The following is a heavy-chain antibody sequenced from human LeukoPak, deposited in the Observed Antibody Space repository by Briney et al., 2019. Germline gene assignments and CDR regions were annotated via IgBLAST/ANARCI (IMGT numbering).Heavy chain of an antibody. V-gene: IGHV1-2*02. CDR1: GYTFTDFY. Sequence: GASVKVSCKASGYTFTDFYMHWVRQAPGQGLEWMGWINPNSGGTNYAQRFQGRVTMTRDTSISTAYMELSRLRSDDTAVYCCARADMSSDYTPNDYWGQGTLVTVSS. J-gene: IGHJ4*02. D-gene: IGHD3-3*01. CDR3: ARADMSSDYTPNDY. CDR2: INPNSGGT.